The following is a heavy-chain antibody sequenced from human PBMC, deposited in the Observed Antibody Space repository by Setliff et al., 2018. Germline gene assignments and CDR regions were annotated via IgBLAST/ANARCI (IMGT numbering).Heavy chain of an antibody. Sequence: PSETLSLTCTVSGVSITSYNYFWGWIRQPPGKGLEWIGSVYYTGTTSYNPSLKSRLTMSLDTSKNQLSLRLTSVTAADTAIYYCASGYNFWSGYFVVAESYQYWGQGTLVTVSS. CDR2: VYYTGTT. CDR1: GVSITSYNYF. J-gene: IGHJ1*01. D-gene: IGHD3-3*01. V-gene: IGHV4-39*07. CDR3: ASGYNFWSGYFVVAESYQY.